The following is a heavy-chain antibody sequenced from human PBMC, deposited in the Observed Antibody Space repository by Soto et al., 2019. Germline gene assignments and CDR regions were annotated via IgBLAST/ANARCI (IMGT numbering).Heavy chain of an antibody. Sequence: QVQLVESGGGLVKPGGSLRLSCAASGFTFSDFYMSWIRQAPGKGLEWISYISSSGTTTYYTDSVKGRFTISRDNAKNSLYLQMNPLRDEDTAVYYCARIWGGGGYALIYWGQGTLVTVSS. D-gene: IGHD2-8*01. CDR1: GFTFSDFY. CDR3: ARIWGGGGYALIY. V-gene: IGHV3-11*01. CDR2: ISSSGTTT. J-gene: IGHJ4*02.